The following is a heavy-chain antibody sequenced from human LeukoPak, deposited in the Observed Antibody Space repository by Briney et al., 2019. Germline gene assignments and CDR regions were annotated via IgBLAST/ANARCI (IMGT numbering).Heavy chain of an antibody. Sequence: ASVKVSCKASGGTFSSYAISWVRQAPGQGLEWMGRIIPILGIANYAQKFQGRVTITADKSTSTAYMELSSLRSEDTAVYYCAREGRTYYDFWSGYSSDYFDYWGQGTLVTVSS. V-gene: IGHV1-69*04. CDR2: IIPILGIA. J-gene: IGHJ4*02. D-gene: IGHD3-3*01. CDR1: GGTFSSYA. CDR3: AREGRTYYDFWSGYSSDYFDY.